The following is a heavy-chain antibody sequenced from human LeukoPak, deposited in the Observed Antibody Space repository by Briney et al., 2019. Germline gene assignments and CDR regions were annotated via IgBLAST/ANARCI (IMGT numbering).Heavy chain of an antibody. CDR1: GYTFINYG. CDR3: ARGKLAAPGRTGYNWFDP. D-gene: IGHD6-13*01. CDR2: INPNSGGT. V-gene: IGHV1-2*02. J-gene: IGHJ5*02. Sequence: GALVKVSCKASGYTFINYGISWVRQAPGQGLEWMGWINPNSGGTNYAQKFQGRVTMPRDTSITTAYMELSGLRSDDTAIYYCARGKLAAPGRTGYNWFDPWGQGTLVTVSS.